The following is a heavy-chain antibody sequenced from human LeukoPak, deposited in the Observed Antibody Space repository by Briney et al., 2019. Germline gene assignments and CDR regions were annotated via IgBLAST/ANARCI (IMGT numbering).Heavy chain of an antibody. V-gene: IGHV1-3*01. CDR2: INAGNGNT. J-gene: IGHJ5*02. CDR3: ARVSIRGPAAPKALSNWFDP. CDR1: GYTFTTYT. Sequence: ASVKVSCKASGYTFTTYTMHWVRQAPGQRLEWMGWINAGNGNTKYSQKFQGRVTITRDTSASTAYMELSRLRSDDTAVYYCARVSIRGPAAPKALSNWFDPWGQGTLVTVSS. D-gene: IGHD2-2*01.